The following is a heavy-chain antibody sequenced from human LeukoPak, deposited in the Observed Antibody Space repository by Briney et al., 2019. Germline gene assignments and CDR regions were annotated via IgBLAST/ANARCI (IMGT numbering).Heavy chain of an antibody. D-gene: IGHD5-18*01. CDR2: ISGSGGST. V-gene: IGHV3-23*01. CDR1: VFTFSKYA. Sequence: GGSLRLSCVASVFTFSKYAMSWARQAPGKGLEWVSAISGSGGSTYYADSVKGRFTISRDNSKNTLYLQMNSLRAEDTAVYYCTKGTIWLPFDYWGQGTLVTVSS. CDR3: TKGTIWLPFDY. J-gene: IGHJ4*02.